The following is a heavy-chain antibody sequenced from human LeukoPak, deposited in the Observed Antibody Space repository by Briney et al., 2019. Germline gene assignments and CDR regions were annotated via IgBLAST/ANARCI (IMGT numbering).Heavy chain of an antibody. D-gene: IGHD3-3*01. V-gene: IGHV3-23*01. CDR2: IGSGSVDK. Sequence: GGSLRLSCAASGFSFNIYAMGWVRQAPGKGLEWVSVIGSGSVDKHYTDTVRGRFDISRDNSKNRLFLQMNSLRVEDSGVYYCAKRVPLTALDSWGQGTLVTVSS. CDR3: AKRVPLTALDS. J-gene: IGHJ5*01. CDR1: GFSFNIYA.